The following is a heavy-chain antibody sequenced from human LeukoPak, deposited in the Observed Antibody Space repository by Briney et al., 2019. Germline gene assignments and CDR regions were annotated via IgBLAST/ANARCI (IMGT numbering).Heavy chain of an antibody. J-gene: IGHJ4*02. Sequence: GGSLRLSCAASGFSFSGHSMTWIRQAPGKGLEFISYISAGGSLKYSADSVKGRFTISRDNAKNSLYLQMNSLRAEDTAVYYCAKELWSYYDSSGYNYWGQGTLVTVSS. CDR3: AKELWSYYDSSGYNY. CDR1: GFSFSGHS. V-gene: IGHV3-11*01. D-gene: IGHD3-22*01. CDR2: ISAGGSLK.